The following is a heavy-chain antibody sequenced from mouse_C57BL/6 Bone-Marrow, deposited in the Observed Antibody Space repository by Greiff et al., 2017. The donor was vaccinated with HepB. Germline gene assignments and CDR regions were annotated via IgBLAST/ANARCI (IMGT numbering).Heavy chain of an antibody. CDR2: INPSSGYT. J-gene: IGHJ2*01. V-gene: IGHV1-7*01. CDR3: ARDLRQDY. Sequence: VMLVESGAELAKPGASVKLSCKASGYTFTSYWMHWVKQRPGQGLEWIGYINPSSGYTKYNQKFKDKATLTADKSSRTAYMQLSSLAYEDSAVYYCARDLRQDYWGQGTTLTVSS. CDR1: GYTFTSYW. D-gene: IGHD2-12*01.